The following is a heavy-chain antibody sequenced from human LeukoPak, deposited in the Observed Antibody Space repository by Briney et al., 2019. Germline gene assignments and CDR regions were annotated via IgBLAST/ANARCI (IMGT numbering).Heavy chain of an antibody. D-gene: IGHD3-22*01. V-gene: IGHV1-46*01. Sequence: ASVKVSCKASGYTFTSYYMHWVRQAPGQGLEWMGIINPSGGSTSYAQEFQGRVTMTRDTSTSTVYMELSSLRSEDTAVYYCASVTYYYDSSGYYYNWFDPWGQGTLVTVSS. CDR1: GYTFTSYY. J-gene: IGHJ5*02. CDR2: INPSGGST. CDR3: ASVTYYYDSSGYYYNWFDP.